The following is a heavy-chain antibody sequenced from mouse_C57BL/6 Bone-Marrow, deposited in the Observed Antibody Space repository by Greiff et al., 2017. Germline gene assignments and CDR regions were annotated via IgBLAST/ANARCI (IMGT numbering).Heavy chain of an antibody. V-gene: IGHV5-9*01. CDR1: GFTFSSYT. J-gene: IGHJ4*01. Sequence: DVMLVESGGGLVKPGGSLKLSCAASGFTFSSYTMSWVRQTPEKRLEWVATISGGGGNTYYPDSVKGRFTISRDNAKNTLYLQMSSLRSGDTALYYCESHYYGSSYYYAMDYWGQGTSVTVSS. CDR2: ISGGGGNT. CDR3: ESHYYGSSYYYAMDY. D-gene: IGHD1-1*01.